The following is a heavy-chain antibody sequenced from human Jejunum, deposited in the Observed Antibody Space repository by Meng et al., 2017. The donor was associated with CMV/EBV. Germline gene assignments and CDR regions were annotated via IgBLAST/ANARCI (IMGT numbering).Heavy chain of an antibody. J-gene: IGHJ4*02. Sequence: TFTSHGMHWIRQAPGKGLEWVAFIAYDGSNKYYADSVKGRFTISRDNSKNTLDLQMNSLRVEDTAVYYCAKDQAEGYYDFRSGFDYWGQGTLVTVSS. CDR1: TFTSHG. D-gene: IGHD3-3*01. CDR2: IAYDGSNK. V-gene: IGHV3-30*02. CDR3: AKDQAEGYYDFRSGFDY.